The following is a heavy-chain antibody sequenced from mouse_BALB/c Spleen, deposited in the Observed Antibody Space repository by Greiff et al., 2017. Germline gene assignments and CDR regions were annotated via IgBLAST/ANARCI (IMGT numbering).Heavy chain of an antibody. Sequence: EVQGVESGGGLVQPGGSRKLSCAASGFTFSSFGMHWVRQAPEKGLEWVAYISSGSSTIYYADTVKGRFTISRDNPKNTLFLQMTSLRSEDTAMYYCARYEDFDYWGQGTTLTVSS. CDR2: ISSGSSTI. J-gene: IGHJ2*01. CDR1: GFTFSSFG. D-gene: IGHD2-3*01. CDR3: ARYEDFDY. V-gene: IGHV5-17*02.